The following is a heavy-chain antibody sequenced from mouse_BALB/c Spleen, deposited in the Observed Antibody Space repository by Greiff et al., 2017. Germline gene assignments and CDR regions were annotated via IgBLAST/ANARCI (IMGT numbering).Heavy chain of an antibody. J-gene: IGHJ1*01. Sequence: EVKLVESGGGLVKPGGSLKLSCAASGFTFSSYTMSWVRQTPEKRLEWVATISSGGSYTYYPDSVKGRFTISRDNAKNTLYLQMSSLKSEDTAMYYCTRERTISTMITTWYFDVWGAGTTVTVSS. CDR2: ISSGGSYT. CDR3: TRERTISTMITTWYFDV. V-gene: IGHV5-6-4*01. D-gene: IGHD2-4*01. CDR1: GFTFSSYT.